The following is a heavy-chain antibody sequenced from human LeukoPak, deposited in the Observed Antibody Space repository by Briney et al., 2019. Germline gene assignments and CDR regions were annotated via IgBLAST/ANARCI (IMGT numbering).Heavy chain of an antibody. CDR1: GGSISSYY. CDR3: ARDPYYFDSSGYWYFDL. Sequence: SETLSLTCTVSGGSISSYYWGWIRQRPGKGLEWIGRIYTSTSTNYNPSLKSRVTMSVDTSKNQFSLKLSSVTAADTAVYYCARDPYYFDSSGYWYFDLWGRGTLVTVSS. CDR2: IYTSTST. J-gene: IGHJ2*01. D-gene: IGHD3-22*01. V-gene: IGHV4-4*07.